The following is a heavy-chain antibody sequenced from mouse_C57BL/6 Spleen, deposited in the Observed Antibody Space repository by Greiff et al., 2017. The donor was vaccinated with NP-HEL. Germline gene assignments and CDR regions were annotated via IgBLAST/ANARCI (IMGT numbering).Heavy chain of an antibody. V-gene: IGHV1-52*01. CDR1: GYTFTSYW. J-gene: IGHJ3*01. CDR2: IDPSDSET. CDR3: ARPQLRGGDSSGYGTWFAY. D-gene: IGHD3-2*02. Sequence: QVQLQQPGAELVRPGSSVKLSCKASGYTFTSYWMHWVKQRPIQGLEWIGNIDPSDSETHYNQKFKDKATLTVDKSSSTAYMQLSSLTSEDSAVYYCARPQLRGGDSSGYGTWFAYWGQGTLVTVSA.